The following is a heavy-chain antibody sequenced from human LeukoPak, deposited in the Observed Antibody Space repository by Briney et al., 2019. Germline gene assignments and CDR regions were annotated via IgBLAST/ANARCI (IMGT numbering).Heavy chain of an antibody. CDR3: AKHLWPIVSPLQH. J-gene: IGHJ1*01. V-gene: IGHV3-23*01. CDR2: IEVGGAIT. Sequence: PGGSLRLSCAASGFTFSSYAMTWVRRAPGKGLEWVSTIEVGGAITHYAASVKGRFTISRDTSKNTLYLQMNSLRAEDTAVYYCAKHLWPIVSPLQHWGQGTLVTVSS. CDR1: GFTFSSYA. D-gene: IGHD3-16*02.